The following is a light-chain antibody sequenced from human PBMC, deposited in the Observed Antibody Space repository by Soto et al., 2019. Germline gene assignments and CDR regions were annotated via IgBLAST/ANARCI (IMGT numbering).Light chain of an antibody. CDR3: QQYNSYPWT. CDR1: QSISSW. Sequence: DIQMTQSPSTLSASVGDRVTITCRASQSISSWLAWYQQKPGRAPKVLIYKASSLETGVPSRFSGSGSGTEFTLTISSLQPDDFATYRCQQYNSYPWTFGQGTKVEIK. J-gene: IGKJ1*01. CDR2: KAS. V-gene: IGKV1-5*03.